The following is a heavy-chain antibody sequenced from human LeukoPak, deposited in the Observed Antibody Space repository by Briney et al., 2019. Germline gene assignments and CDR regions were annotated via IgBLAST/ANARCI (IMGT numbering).Heavy chain of an antibody. D-gene: IGHD6-6*01. CDR3: ARIGSSSPFDY. V-gene: IGHV5-51*01. Sequence: GESLKISCKGSGYSFTNYWIGWMRQMPGKGLEWMGFIYPSDSDTRYSPSFQGQVTISADKSISTACLQWSSLKASDTAMYYCARIGSSSPFDYWGQGTLVTVS. CDR2: IYPSDSDT. J-gene: IGHJ4*02. CDR1: GYSFTNYW.